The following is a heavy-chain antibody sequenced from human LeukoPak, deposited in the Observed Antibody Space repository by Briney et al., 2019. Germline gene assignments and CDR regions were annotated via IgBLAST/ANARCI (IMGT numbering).Heavy chain of an antibody. CDR3: ARGLLDGYTHPAAFDI. Sequence: SETLSLTCTVSGGSISSYYWSWIRQPSGKGLEWIGYIYYSGSTNYNPSLKSRVTISVDTSKNQFSLKLNSVTAADTAVYYCARGLLDGYTHPAAFDIWGQGTMVTVSS. V-gene: IGHV4-59*01. CDR2: IYYSGST. D-gene: IGHD5-24*01. J-gene: IGHJ3*02. CDR1: GGSISSYY.